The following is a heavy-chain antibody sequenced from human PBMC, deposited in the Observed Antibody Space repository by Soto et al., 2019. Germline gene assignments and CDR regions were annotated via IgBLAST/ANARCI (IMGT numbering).Heavy chain of an antibody. V-gene: IGHV1-8*01. CDR3: ARGRGDY. Sequence: QVQLVQSGAEVKKPGVSVKVSCKASGYTFTSYDSNWVRQATGQGLELMVWMNPNSGNTGYAQKFQGRVTMTRNNSISTAYIELSSLRSDDTAVYYCARGRGDYWGQGTLVTVSS. CDR2: MNPNSGNT. CDR1: GYTFTSYD. J-gene: IGHJ4*02.